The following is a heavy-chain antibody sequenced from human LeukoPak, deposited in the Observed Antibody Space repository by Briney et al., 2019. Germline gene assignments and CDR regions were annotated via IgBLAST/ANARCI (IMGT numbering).Heavy chain of an antibody. CDR1: GFTFSSYG. D-gene: IGHD6-13*01. J-gene: IGHJ4*02. Sequence: GRSLRLSCAASGFTFSSYGMHWVRQAPGKGLEWVAVISYDGSNKYYADSVKSRFTISRDNSKNTLYLQMNSLRAEDTAVYYCAKDWAAALDYWGQGTLVTVSS. V-gene: IGHV3-30*18. CDR3: AKDWAAALDY. CDR2: ISYDGSNK.